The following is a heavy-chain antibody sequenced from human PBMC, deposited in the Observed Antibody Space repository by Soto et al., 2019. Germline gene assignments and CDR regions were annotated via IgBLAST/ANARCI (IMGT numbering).Heavy chain of an antibody. J-gene: IGHJ6*02. CDR3: ARSYNWSLHYYYGMDV. D-gene: IGHD1-20*01. CDR1: VGTFSSYA. Sequence: ASVKVSCKASVGTFSSYAISWVRQAPGQGLEWMGGIIPIFGTANYAQKFQGRVTITADESTSTAYMELSSLRSEDTAVYYCARSYNWSLHYYYGMDVWGQGTTVTVSS. V-gene: IGHV1-69*13. CDR2: IIPIFGTA.